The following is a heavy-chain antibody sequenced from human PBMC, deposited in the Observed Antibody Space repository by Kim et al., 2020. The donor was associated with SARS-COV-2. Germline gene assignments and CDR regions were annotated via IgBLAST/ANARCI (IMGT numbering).Heavy chain of an antibody. V-gene: IGHV1-18*01. CDR3: AREQRIAAQYYFDY. Sequence: AQKLQGRVTMTTDTSTSTAYMELRSLRSDDTAVYYCAREQRIAAQYYFDYWGQGTLVTVSS. D-gene: IGHD6-6*01. J-gene: IGHJ4*02.